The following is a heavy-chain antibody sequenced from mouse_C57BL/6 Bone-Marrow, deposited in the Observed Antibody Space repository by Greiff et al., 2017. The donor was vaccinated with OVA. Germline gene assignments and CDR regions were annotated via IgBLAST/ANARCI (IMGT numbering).Heavy chain of an antibody. CDR2: INPYNGGT. CDR1: GYTFTDYY. Sequence: VQLKQSGPVLVKPGASVKMSCKASGYTFTDYYMNWVKQSHGKSLEWIGVINPYNGGTSYNQKFKGKATLTVDKSSSTAYMALNSLTSEDSAVYYCARQLRRGFAYWGQETLVTVSA. V-gene: IGHV1-19*01. CDR3: ARQLRRGFAY. D-gene: IGHD3-2*02. J-gene: IGHJ3*01.